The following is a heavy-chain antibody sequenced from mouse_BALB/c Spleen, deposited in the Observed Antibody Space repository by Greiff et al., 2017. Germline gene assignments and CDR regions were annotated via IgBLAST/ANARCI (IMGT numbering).Heavy chain of an antibody. CDR2: INPYDGET. D-gene: IGHD2-3*01. J-gene: IGHJ3*01. Sequence: QVQLQQPGAELVRPGASVKLSCKASGYTFTSYCMNWVKQRPGQGLEWIGGINPYDGETHYNHKFKDKAILTLDKSSSTAYMQLSSLTSEDSAVYYCASIGDDAAGVAYWGQGTLVTVSA. CDR3: ASIGDDAAGVAY. V-gene: IGHV1-61*01. CDR1: GYTFTSYC.